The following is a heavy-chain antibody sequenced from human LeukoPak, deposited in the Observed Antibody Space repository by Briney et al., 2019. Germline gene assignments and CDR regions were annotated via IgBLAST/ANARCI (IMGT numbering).Heavy chain of an antibody. J-gene: IGHJ6*03. Sequence: GGSLRLACSAPGYPFSSFVMSWVRQAPGRGLEWVSGINGSGDSTYYADSMRGRNPSSRDNAKITLDLQMNSLRAGDTSLYECPKGWGGTSGYYYRDYYYYMNVWGKGTTVTISS. CDR1: GYPFSSFV. D-gene: IGHD3-22*01. V-gene: IGHV3-23*01. CDR2: INGSGDST. CDR3: PKGWGGTSGYYYRDYYYYMNV.